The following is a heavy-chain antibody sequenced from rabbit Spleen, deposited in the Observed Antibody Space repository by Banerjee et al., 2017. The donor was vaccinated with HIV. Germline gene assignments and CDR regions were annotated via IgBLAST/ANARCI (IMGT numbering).Heavy chain of an antibody. J-gene: IGHJ6*01. D-gene: IGHD8-1*01. Sequence: QSLEESGGDLVKPGASLTLTCTASGFSFSSSYYMCWVRQAPGKGLEWIACIAGGSSAFTYSATWAKGRFTCSKTSPTTVTLQMTSLTAADTATYFCARDAGSSFSSYGMDLWGPGTLVTVS. CDR1: GFSFSSSYY. CDR3: ARDAGSSFSSYGMDL. CDR2: IAGGSSAFT. V-gene: IGHV1S40*01.